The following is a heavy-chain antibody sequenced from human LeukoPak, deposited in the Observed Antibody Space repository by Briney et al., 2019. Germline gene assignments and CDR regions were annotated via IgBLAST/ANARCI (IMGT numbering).Heavy chain of an antibody. D-gene: IGHD6-19*01. CDR2: ISCFNGDT. CDR1: GYTFNHHG. CDR3: ARDPTNTSGRYAYFDY. V-gene: IGHV1-18*01. J-gene: IGHJ4*02. Sequence: ASVKVSCKASGYTFNHHGISWVRQAPGQGLEWMGWISCFNGDTHYAQKSQGRVTMTTDTSTNTAYMELRSLRSDDTALYYCARDPTNTSGRYAYFDYWGQGTLVTVSS.